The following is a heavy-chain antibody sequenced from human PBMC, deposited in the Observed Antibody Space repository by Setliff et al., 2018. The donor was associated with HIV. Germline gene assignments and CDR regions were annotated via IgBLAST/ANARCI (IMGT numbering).Heavy chain of an antibody. D-gene: IGHD3-3*01. CDR2: ISSTSSSI. Sequence: GESLRLSCAASGFTFSSSNMNWVRQAPGKGLEWVSSISSTSSSIYYADSLKGRFTISRDNAKSSLYLQMNSLRVEDTAVYYCAREGSYNFWSGYSSYYFDFWGQGTLVTVSS. CDR3: AREGSYNFWSGYSSYYFDF. CDR1: GFTFSSSN. V-gene: IGHV3-21*03. J-gene: IGHJ4*02.